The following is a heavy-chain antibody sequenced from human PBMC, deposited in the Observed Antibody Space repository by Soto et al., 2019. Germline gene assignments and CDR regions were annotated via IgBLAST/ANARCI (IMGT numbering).Heavy chain of an antibody. CDR2: IWQDGSNK. J-gene: IGHJ4*02. CDR3: ARDALD. CDR1: GFTFSSYG. Sequence: QVQLVESGGGVVQLGGSLELSCAGFGFTFSSYGRHWVRQAPVKGLDWVAVIWQDGSNKYYPDSVKGGFTISRDNSKNTLYLQMNSLRAEDTAVYYCARDALDWGQGTLVTVSS. D-gene: IGHD1-1*01. V-gene: IGHV3-33*01.